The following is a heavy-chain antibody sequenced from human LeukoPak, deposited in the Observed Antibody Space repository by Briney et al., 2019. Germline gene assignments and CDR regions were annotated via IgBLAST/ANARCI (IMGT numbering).Heavy chain of an antibody. Sequence: SETLSLTRTVSGGSISSYYWSWIRQPPGKGLEWIGRIYTSGSTNYNPSLKSRVTISVDTSKNQFSLKLSSVTAADTAVYYCARDQGATYWYFDLWGRGTLVTVSS. CDR1: GGSISSYY. CDR2: IYTSGST. J-gene: IGHJ2*01. V-gene: IGHV4-4*08. D-gene: IGHD1-26*01. CDR3: ARDQGATYWYFDL.